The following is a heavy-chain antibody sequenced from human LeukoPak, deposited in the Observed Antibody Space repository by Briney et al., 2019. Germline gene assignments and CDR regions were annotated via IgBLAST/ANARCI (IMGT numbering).Heavy chain of an antibody. CDR3: ARARRITMVRGVPDAFDI. CDR1: GFTFSSYS. J-gene: IGHJ3*02. D-gene: IGHD3-10*01. CDR2: ISSSSSTI. V-gene: IGHV3-48*04. Sequence: GRSLRLSCAASGFTFSSYSMNWVRQAPGKGLAWDSYISSSSSTIYYADSVKGRFTISRDNAKNSLYLQMNSLRAEDTAVYYCARARRITMVRGVPDAFDIWGQGTMVTVSS.